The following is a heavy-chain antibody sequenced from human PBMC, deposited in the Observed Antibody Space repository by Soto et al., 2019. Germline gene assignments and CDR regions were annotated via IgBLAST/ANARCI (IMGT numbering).Heavy chain of an antibody. V-gene: IGHV3-30*18. CDR1: GFTFSSYG. CDR2: ISYDGSNK. J-gene: IGHJ6*02. CDR3: AKDPIAAAGTPYYYYGMDV. Sequence: PVGSLRLSCAASGFTFSSYGMHWVRQAPGKGLEWVAVISYDGSNKYYADSVKGRFTISRDNSKNTLYLQMNSLRAEDTAVYYCAKDPIAAAGTPYYYYGMDVWGQGTTVTVSS. D-gene: IGHD6-13*01.